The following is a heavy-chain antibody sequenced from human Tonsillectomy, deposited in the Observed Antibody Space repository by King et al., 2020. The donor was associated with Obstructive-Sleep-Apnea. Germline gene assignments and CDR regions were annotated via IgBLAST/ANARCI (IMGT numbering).Heavy chain of an antibody. CDR2: VSYDGSNK. D-gene: IGHD2-8*01. CDR1: GFTFRSYA. V-gene: IGHV3-30*04. CDR3: AREFNDYDYFYGMDV. J-gene: IGHJ6*02. Sequence: VQLVESGGGVVQPGRSLRLSCAASGFTFRSYAMHWVRQAPGKGLEWVAVVSYDGSNKNYADSVKGRFTISRDNSKNTLYLQMSSLRAEDTAVYYCAREFNDYDYFYGMDVWGQGTTVTVSS.